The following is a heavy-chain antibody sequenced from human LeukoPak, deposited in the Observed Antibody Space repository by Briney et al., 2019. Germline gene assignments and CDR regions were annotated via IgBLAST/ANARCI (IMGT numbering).Heavy chain of an antibody. CDR1: GGSISSYY. CDR2: IYTSGST. CDR3: AREGIAAARSNWFDP. Sequence: PSVTLSLTCTVSGGSISSYYWSWIRQPAGKGLEWIGRIYTSGSTNYNPSLKSRVTMSVDTSKDQFSLKLSSVTAADAAVYYCAREGIAAARSNWFDPWGQGTLVTVSS. J-gene: IGHJ5*02. V-gene: IGHV4-4*07. D-gene: IGHD6-13*01.